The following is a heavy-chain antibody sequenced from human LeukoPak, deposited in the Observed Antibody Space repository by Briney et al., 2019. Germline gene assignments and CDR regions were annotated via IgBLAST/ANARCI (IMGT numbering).Heavy chain of an antibody. D-gene: IGHD6-19*01. J-gene: IGHJ4*02. Sequence: SETLSLTCTVSGYSISSGYYWGWIRQPPGKGLEWIGSIYHSGSTYYNPSLKSRVTISVDTSKNQFSLKLSSVTAADTAVYYCAREWVAVAGSSNWGLFDYWGQGTLVTVSS. V-gene: IGHV4-38-2*02. CDR2: IYHSGST. CDR1: GYSISSGYY. CDR3: AREWVAVAGSSNWGLFDY.